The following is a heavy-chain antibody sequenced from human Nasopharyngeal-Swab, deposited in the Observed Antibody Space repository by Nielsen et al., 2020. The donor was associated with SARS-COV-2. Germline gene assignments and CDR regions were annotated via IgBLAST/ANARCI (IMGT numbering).Heavy chain of an antibody. CDR2: ISSSSSTI. CDR3: AKDGRVDIVATGYYYYYYMDV. CDR1: GFTFSSYS. D-gene: IGHD5-12*01. J-gene: IGHJ6*03. Sequence: GGSLRLSCAASGFTFSSYSLNWVRQAPGKGLEWVSFISSSSSTIKYADSVKGRFTISRDNSKNTLYLQMNSLRAEDTAVYYCAKDGRVDIVATGYYYYYYMDVWGKGTTVTVSS. V-gene: IGHV3-48*01.